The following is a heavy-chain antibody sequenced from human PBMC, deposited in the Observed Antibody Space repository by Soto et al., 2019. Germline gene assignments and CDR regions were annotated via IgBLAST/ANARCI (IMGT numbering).Heavy chain of an antibody. CDR2: ISHDGSNK. CDR3: ARDVRLDSSSSH. CDR1: GFTFSSYA. D-gene: IGHD6-6*01. J-gene: IGHJ4*02. V-gene: IGHV3-30-3*01. Sequence: GGSLRLSCAASGFTFSSYAMHWVRQAPGKGLEWVAVISHDGSNKYYADSVKGRFTISRDNSKNTLYLQMNSLRAEDTAVYYCARDVRLDSSSSHWGQGTLVTVSS.